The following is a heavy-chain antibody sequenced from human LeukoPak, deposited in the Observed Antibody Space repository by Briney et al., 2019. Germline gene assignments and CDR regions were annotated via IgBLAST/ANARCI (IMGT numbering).Heavy chain of an antibody. Sequence: PGGSLRLSCAASGFTFSSYWVSWVRQAPGKGLEWVANIKQDGSEKYYVDSVKGRFTISRDNAKNSLYLQMNSLRAEDTAVYYCAREGNVLRFLEWLSNWFDPWGQGTLVTVSS. CDR2: IKQDGSEK. V-gene: IGHV3-7*01. CDR1: GFTFSSYW. CDR3: AREGNVLRFLEWLSNWFDP. J-gene: IGHJ5*02. D-gene: IGHD3-3*01.